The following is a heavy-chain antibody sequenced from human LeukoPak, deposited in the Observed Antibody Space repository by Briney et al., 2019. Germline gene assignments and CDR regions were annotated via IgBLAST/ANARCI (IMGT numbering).Heavy chain of an antibody. Sequence: GGSLRLSCAASGFTFSSYGMRWVRQAPGKGLEWVAVIWYDGSNKYYADSVKGRFTISRDNSKNTLYLQMNSLRAEDTAVYYCARDNDSSGYLDHWGQGTLVTVSS. CDR2: IWYDGSNK. D-gene: IGHD3-22*01. V-gene: IGHV3-33*08. CDR3: ARDNDSSGYLDH. CDR1: GFTFSSYG. J-gene: IGHJ4*02.